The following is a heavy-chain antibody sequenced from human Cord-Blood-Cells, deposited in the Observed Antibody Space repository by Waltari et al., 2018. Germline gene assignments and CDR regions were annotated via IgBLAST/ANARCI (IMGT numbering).Heavy chain of an antibody. CDR3: ARDLRGDTAMVDY. Sequence: QVQLVQSGAEVKKPGASVKVSCKASGYTFTGYYLHWVRQAPGQGLEWMGLINPNSGGTNYAQKCQGRVTRTRDTSISTAYMELSRLRSEDTAVYYCARDLRGDTAMVDYWGQGTLVTVSS. V-gene: IGHV1-2*02. D-gene: IGHD5-18*01. J-gene: IGHJ4*02. CDR1: GYTFTGYY. CDR2: INPNSGGT.